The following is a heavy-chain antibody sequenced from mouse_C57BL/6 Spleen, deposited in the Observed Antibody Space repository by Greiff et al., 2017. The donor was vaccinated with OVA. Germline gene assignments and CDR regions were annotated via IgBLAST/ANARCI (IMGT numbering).Heavy chain of an antibody. D-gene: IGHD2-10*01. CDR3: ARNPYYGNYGGWFAY. V-gene: IGHV2-9-1*01. CDR2: IWTGGGT. Sequence: VQLQQSGPGLVAPSQSLSNTCTVSGFSLTSYAISWVRQPPGKGLEWLGVIWTGGGTNYNSALKSRLSISKDNSKSQVFLKMNSLQTDDTARYYCARNPYYGNYGGWFAYWGQGTLVTVSA. CDR1: GFSLTSYA. J-gene: IGHJ3*01.